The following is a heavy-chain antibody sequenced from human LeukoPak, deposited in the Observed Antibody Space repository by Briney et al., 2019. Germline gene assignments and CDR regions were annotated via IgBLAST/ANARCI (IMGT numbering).Heavy chain of an antibody. CDR3: AGGLVVVNPFDY. J-gene: IGHJ4*02. Sequence: ASVKVSCKASGYTFTSYYMHWVRQAPGQGLEWMGIINPSGGSTSYAQKFQGRVTMTRDMSTSTAYMELSSLRSEDTAVYYCAGGLVVVNPFDYWGQGTLVTVSS. CDR1: GYTFTSYY. D-gene: IGHD3-22*01. V-gene: IGHV1-46*01. CDR2: INPSGGST.